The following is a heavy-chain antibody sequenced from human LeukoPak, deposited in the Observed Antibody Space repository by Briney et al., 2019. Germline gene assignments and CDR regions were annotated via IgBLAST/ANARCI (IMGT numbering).Heavy chain of an antibody. J-gene: IGHJ3*02. V-gene: IGHV3-9*01. CDR1: GLTFDDYA. Sequence: PGGSLRLSCEASGLTFDDYAMQWVRQAPGKGLEWVSGINWNSGRIGYADSVKGRFTISRDNAKNSLYLQMSSLRPEDTALYYRAKDIGQQREAFDIWGQGTMVTVSS. CDR3: AKDIGQQREAFDI. CDR2: INWNSGRI. D-gene: IGHD6-13*01.